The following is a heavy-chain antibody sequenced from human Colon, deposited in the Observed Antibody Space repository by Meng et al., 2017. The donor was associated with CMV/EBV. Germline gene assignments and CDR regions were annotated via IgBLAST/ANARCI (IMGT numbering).Heavy chain of an antibody. CDR3: VKDPGPVSYVVTVDN. CDR2: IDSDGTT. J-gene: IGHJ4*02. V-gene: IGHV3-53*05. CDR1: GFAVSRYY. D-gene: IGHD5/OR15-5a*01. Sequence: GESLKISCAPSGFAVSRYYMSWVRQAPGKGLEWVLLIDSDGTTYYSDSVKGRFTISRDNSRNTVFLQMDSLRAEDTAVYYCVKDPGPVSYVVTVDNWGQGTVVTVSS.